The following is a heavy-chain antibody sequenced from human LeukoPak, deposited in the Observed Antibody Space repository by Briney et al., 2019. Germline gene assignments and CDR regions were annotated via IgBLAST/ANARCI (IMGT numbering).Heavy chain of an antibody. V-gene: IGHV3-53*01. D-gene: IGHD2-21*02. CDR2: IYSGGST. Sequence: GGSLRLSCAASGFTVSSNYMSWVRQAPGKGLEWVSVIYSGGSTYYADSVKGRFTISRDNSKNTLYLQMNSLRAEDTAVYYCARAYCGGDCYEDDAFDIWGQGTMVTVSS. CDR3: ARAYCGGDCYEDDAFDI. J-gene: IGHJ3*02. CDR1: GFTVSSNY.